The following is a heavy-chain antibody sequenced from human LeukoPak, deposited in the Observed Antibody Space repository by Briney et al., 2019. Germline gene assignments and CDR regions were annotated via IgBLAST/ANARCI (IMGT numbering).Heavy chain of an antibody. V-gene: IGHV1-18*01. CDR3: ARRSRALGFDLDY. CDR2: ISAYNGNT. Sequence: EASVKVSCKASGYTFTNYGFSWGRQAPGQGLEWMGWISAYNGNTNYAQKLQGRVTMTTDTSTSTAYMELRSLRSDDTAVYYCARRSRALGFDLDYWGQGTLVTVSS. CDR1: GYTFTNYG. J-gene: IGHJ4*02. D-gene: IGHD3-10*01.